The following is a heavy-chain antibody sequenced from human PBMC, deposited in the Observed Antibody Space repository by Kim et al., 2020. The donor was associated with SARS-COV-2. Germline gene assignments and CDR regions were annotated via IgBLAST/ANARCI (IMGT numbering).Heavy chain of an antibody. D-gene: IGHD3-16*01. Sequence: NRSGGDTSYAQKFQGRVTTTGDTSTNTVYMELSSLRSDDTAVYYCAKAGGHWGQGTLVTVSS. CDR3: AKAGGH. J-gene: IGHJ4*02. V-gene: IGHV1-46*01. CDR2: NRSGGDT.